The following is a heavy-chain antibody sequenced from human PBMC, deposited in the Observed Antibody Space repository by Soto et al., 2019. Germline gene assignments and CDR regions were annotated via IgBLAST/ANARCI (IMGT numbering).Heavy chain of an antibody. CDR3: STRSGSSP. J-gene: IGHJ5*02. Sequence: PGGSLRLSWAASGFTFSNAWVSWVRQAPGKGLEWVGRIRSNTDGGTTDYAAPVKGRFTISRDDSKNTLYLQMNSLKTEDTAVYYCSTRSGSSPWGQGTLVTVSS. CDR1: GFTFSNAW. CDR2: IRSNTDGGTT. V-gene: IGHV3-15*01. D-gene: IGHD6-6*01.